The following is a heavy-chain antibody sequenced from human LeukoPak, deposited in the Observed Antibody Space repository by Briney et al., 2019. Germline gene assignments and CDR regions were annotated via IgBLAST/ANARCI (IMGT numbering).Heavy chain of an antibody. CDR2: ARNKAQSHTT. J-gene: IGHJ6*02. V-gene: IGHV3-72*01. D-gene: IGHD6-19*01. CDR3: ARDLRNVAIAVAGTSHYYYGMDV. Sequence: PGGSLRLSCAASGFTFSDHYMDWVRQAPEKGLEWIARARNKAQSHTTEYAASVKGRFTISRDDSKSSLYLQMSSLKAEDTAMYYCARDLRNVAIAVAGTSHYYYGMDVWGQGTTVTVSS. CDR1: GFTFSDHY.